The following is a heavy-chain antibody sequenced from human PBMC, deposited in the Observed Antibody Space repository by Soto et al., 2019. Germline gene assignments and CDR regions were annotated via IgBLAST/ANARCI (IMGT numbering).Heavy chain of an antibody. CDR2: ISAYNGNT. Sequence: ASVKVSCKASGYTFTSYGISWVRQAPGQGLEWMGWISAYNGNTNYAQKLQGRVTMTTDTSTSTAYMELRSLRSDDTAVYYCGSISSSWYFVDYWGQGTLVTVSS. D-gene: IGHD6-13*01. CDR3: GSISSSWYFVDY. V-gene: IGHV1-18*01. J-gene: IGHJ4*02. CDR1: GYTFTSYG.